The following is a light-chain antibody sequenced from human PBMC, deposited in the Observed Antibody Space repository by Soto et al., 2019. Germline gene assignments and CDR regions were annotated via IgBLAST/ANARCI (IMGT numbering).Light chain of an antibody. V-gene: IGLV1-40*01. Sequence: QSVLTQPPSVSGAPGQRGTISCTGKSSNLGAGYDVHWYQQLPGAAPKLVIFGNRNRPSGIPERFSGSKSGTSASLAITGLQAEDEADYYCQAYDYSLTASVFGGGTKLTVL. CDR2: GNR. J-gene: IGLJ3*02. CDR1: SSNLGAGYD. CDR3: QAYDYSLTASV.